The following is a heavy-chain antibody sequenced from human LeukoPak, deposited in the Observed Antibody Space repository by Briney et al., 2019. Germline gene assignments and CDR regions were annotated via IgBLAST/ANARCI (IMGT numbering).Heavy chain of an antibody. CDR3: TRDDPQWREHDY. V-gene: IGHV1-18*01. CDR2: ISGYNGNT. Sequence: GASVKVSCKTSGYNFNIYGISWVRQAPGQGLEWLGWISGYNGNTNFAQKFQGRVTITTDTSTSTAYMELRSLRSDDTAVYYCTRDDPQWREHDYWGQGTLVTVSS. D-gene: IGHD6-19*01. CDR1: GYNFNIYG. J-gene: IGHJ4*02.